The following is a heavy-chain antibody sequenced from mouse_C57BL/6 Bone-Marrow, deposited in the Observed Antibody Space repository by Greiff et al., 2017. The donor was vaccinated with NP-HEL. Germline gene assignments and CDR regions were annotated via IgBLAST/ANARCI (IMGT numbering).Heavy chain of an antibody. Sequence: EVQLVESGGGLVKPGGSLKLSCAASGFTFSSYAMSWVRQTPEKRLEWVATISDGGSYTYYTDNVKGRFTISRDNAKNNLYLQMSHLKSEDTAMYYCAREKARLAWFAYWGQGTLVTVSA. J-gene: IGHJ3*01. CDR1: GFTFSSYA. D-gene: IGHD3-3*01. CDR2: ISDGGSYT. V-gene: IGHV5-4*01. CDR3: AREKARLAWFAY.